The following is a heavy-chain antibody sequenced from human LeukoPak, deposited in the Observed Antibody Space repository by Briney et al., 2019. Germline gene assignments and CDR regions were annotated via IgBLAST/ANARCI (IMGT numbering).Heavy chain of an antibody. CDR1: GFTFSSYA. J-gene: IGHJ5*02. CDR2: ISGSGGST. D-gene: IGHD3-3*01. V-gene: IGHV3-23*01. CDR3: AKKPRGVVRGGSNWFDP. Sequence: GGSLRLSCAASGFTFSSYAMSWVRQAPGKGLEWVTAISGSGGSTYYADSVKGRFTISRDNSKNTLYLQMNSLRAEDTAVYYCAKKPRGVVRGGSNWFDPWGQGTLVTVSS.